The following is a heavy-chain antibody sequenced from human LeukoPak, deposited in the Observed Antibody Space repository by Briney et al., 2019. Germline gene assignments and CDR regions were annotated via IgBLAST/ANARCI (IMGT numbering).Heavy chain of an antibody. CDR2: IYHSGST. CDR1: GGSISSGGYY. Sequence: SQTLSLTCTVSGGSISSGGYYWSWIRQPPGKGLEWIGYIYHSGSTYYNPSLKSRVTISVDRSKNQFSLKLSSVTAADTAVYYCARGGVSSFVPAANPLYYYYYYMDVWGKGTTVTVSS. J-gene: IGHJ6*03. CDR3: ARGGVSSFVPAANPLYYYYYYMDV. D-gene: IGHD2-2*01. V-gene: IGHV4-30-2*01.